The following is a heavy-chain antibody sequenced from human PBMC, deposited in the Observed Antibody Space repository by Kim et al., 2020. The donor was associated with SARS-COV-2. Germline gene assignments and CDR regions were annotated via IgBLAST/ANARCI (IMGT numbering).Heavy chain of an antibody. CDR3: ARVKYYYDSSGYRYNWFDP. CDR2: IYSGGST. D-gene: IGHD3-22*01. J-gene: IGHJ5*02. V-gene: IGHV3-53*01. CDR1: GFTVSSNY. Sequence: GGSLRLSCAASGFTVSSNYMSWVRQAPGKGLEWVSVIYSGGSTYYADSVKGRFTISRDNSKNTLYLQMNSLRAEDTAVYYCARVKYYYDSSGYRYNWFDPWGQGTLVTVSS.